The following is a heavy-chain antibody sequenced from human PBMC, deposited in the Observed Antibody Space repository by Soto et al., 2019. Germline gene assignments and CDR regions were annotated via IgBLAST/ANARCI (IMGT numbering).Heavy chain of an antibody. Sequence: SETLSLTCAVYGGSFSGYYWSWIRQPPGKGLEWIGEINHSGSTNYNPSLKSRVTISVDTSKNQFSLKLSPVTAADTAAYYCARGSWEPGRLYCYYGMDVWGQGTTVTVSS. CDR1: GGSFSGYY. CDR3: ARGSWEPGRLYCYYGMDV. J-gene: IGHJ6*02. V-gene: IGHV4-34*01. CDR2: INHSGST. D-gene: IGHD1-26*01.